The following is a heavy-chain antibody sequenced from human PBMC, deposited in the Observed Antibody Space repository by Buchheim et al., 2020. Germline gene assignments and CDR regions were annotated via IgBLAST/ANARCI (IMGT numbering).Heavy chain of an antibody. V-gene: IGHV3-21*01. CDR2: ISSSSSYI. CDR3: ARDPSIAARRYYYGMDV. CDR1: GFTFSRYS. D-gene: IGHD6-6*01. J-gene: IGHJ6*02. Sequence: EVQLVESGGGLVKPGGSLRLSCAASGFTFSRYSMNWVRQAPGKGLEWVSSISSSSSYIYYADSVKGRFTISRDNAKNSLYLQMNSLRAEDTAVYYCARDPSIAARRYYYGMDVWGQGTT.